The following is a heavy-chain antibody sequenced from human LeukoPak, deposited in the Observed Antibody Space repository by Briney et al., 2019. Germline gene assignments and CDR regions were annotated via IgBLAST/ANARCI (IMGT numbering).Heavy chain of an antibody. CDR3: ARKGLGGELGGFDS. Sequence: GGSLRLSCAASGFTFSSYWMHWVRQAPGKGLMWVSRINSDGSSTNYADSVKGRFTISRDNAKNTLYLQMNSLRVEDTALYHCARKGLGGELGGFDSWGQGTLVTVSS. CDR2: INSDGSST. D-gene: IGHD1-7*01. J-gene: IGHJ4*02. CDR1: GFTFSSYW. V-gene: IGHV3-74*01.